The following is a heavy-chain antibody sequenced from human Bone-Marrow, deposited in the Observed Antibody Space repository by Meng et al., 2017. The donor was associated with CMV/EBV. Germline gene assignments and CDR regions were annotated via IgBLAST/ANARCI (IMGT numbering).Heavy chain of an antibody. J-gene: IGHJ5*02. Sequence: SETLSLTCTVSGGSISNENYYWGWIRQPPGKGLEWIGSIYYGGDTYYNPSLKSRVTISVDTSKNQFSLKLGSVTAADTAVYYCARDPGYCSGGSCYSFGWLDPWGQGTLVTVSS. D-gene: IGHD2-15*01. CDR2: IYYGGDT. CDR1: GGSISNENYY. V-gene: IGHV4-39*07. CDR3: ARDPGYCSGGSCYSFGWLDP.